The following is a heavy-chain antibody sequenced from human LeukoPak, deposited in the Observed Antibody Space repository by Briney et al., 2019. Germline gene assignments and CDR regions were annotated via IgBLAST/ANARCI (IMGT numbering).Heavy chain of an antibody. CDR1: GFTFSSYA. CDR2: VWYDGSKT. D-gene: IGHD3-22*01. Sequence: PGGSLRLSCAASGFTFSSYAMHWVRQAPGKGLEWVAVVWYDGSKTYSADSVKGRITISRDGSKNTLYLQMNSLRAEDTAVYYCARGVDYYDSSGTIDYWGQGTLVTVSS. V-gene: IGHV3-33*01. CDR3: ARGVDYYDSSGTIDY. J-gene: IGHJ4*02.